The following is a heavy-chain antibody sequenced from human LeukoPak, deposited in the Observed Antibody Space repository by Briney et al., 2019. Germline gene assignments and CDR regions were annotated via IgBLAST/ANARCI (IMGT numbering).Heavy chain of an antibody. D-gene: IGHD4-11*01. J-gene: IGHJ4*02. CDR2: IYHSGST. Sequence: SETLSLTCAVSGYSISSSYYWGWIRQPPGKGLEWIWTIYHSGSTHYNPSLKSRVTLSVDTSKNQFSLKLRSVTAADTAVYYCASLPSNTVTHDYWGQGTLVTVSS. CDR3: ASLPSNTVTHDY. CDR1: GYSISSSYY. V-gene: IGHV4-38-2*01.